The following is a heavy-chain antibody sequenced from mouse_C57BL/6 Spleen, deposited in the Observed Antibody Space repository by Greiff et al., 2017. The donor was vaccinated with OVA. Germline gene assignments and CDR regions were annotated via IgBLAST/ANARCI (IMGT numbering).Heavy chain of an antibody. J-gene: IGHJ1*03. Sequence: QVQLQQSGAELARPGASVKLSCKASGYTFTSYGISWVKQRTGQGLEWIGEIYPRSGNTYYNEKFKGKAALTADKSSSTAYMELRSLTSEDSAVYFCARYGSSYWYLDVWGTGTTVTVSS. CDR1: GYTFTSYG. V-gene: IGHV1-81*01. CDR2: IYPRSGNT. D-gene: IGHD1-1*01. CDR3: ARYGSSYWYLDV.